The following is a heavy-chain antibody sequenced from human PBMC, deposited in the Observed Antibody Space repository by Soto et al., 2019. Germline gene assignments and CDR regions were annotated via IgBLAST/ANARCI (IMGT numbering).Heavy chain of an antibody. J-gene: IGHJ5*02. CDR2: MQHTGNT. Sequence: QVQLQESGPGLVKPSETLSLTCAVSGASIRSYHWSWIRQPAGKGLEWIGRMQHTGNTNYNPSLKSLVTMYVDTTKNQISLKMTSVTAADTAVYFCAKDVSSRRWFDPWGKGILVIVSS. CDR3: AKDVSSRRWFDP. CDR1: GASIRSYH. V-gene: IGHV4-4*07. D-gene: IGHD3-16*01.